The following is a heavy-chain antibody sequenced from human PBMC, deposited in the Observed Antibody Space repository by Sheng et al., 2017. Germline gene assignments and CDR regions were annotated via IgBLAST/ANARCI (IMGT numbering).Heavy chain of an antibody. D-gene: IGHD3-16*01. CDR1: GGSISSSSYY. V-gene: IGHV4-39*07. CDR3: ARVKVLGLQYDY. Sequence: QLQLQESGPGLVKPSETLSLTCTVSGGSISSSSYYWGWIRQPPGKGLEWIGSIYYSGSTYYNPSLKSRVTISVDTSKNQFSLKLSSVTAADTAVYYCARVKVLGLQYDYWGQGTLVTVSS. CDR2: IYYSGST. J-gene: IGHJ4*02.